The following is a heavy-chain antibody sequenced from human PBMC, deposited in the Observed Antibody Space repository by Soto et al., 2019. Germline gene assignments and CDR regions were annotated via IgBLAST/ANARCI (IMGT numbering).Heavy chain of an antibody. D-gene: IGHD5-12*01. Sequence: QGQLVKSGGGLVKPGGSLRLSCPASGFTFSAYYMNWIRQAPGKGLEWVSYISSHGISIYYADSLKGRFTISRDNAKNSLYLQMNSLRAEDTAVYYCARGRRRGYSGNNWFDPWGQGTLVTVSS. CDR2: ISSHGISI. J-gene: IGHJ5*02. CDR3: ARGRRRGYSGNNWFDP. V-gene: IGHV3-11*01. CDR1: GFTFSAYY.